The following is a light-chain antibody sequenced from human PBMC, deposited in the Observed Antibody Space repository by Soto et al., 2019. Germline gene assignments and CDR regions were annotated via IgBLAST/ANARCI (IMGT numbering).Light chain of an antibody. Sequence: DIQMTQSPSTLSASVGDRVTITCRASQSIDSWLAWFQQKPGKAPKLLIYDVSSLESGVPSRFSGSRSGTEFTLSISSLQPEDFATYYCQQYNSYPRTFGKGTKVELK. CDR2: DVS. CDR3: QQYNSYPRT. J-gene: IGKJ1*01. CDR1: QSIDSW. V-gene: IGKV1-5*01.